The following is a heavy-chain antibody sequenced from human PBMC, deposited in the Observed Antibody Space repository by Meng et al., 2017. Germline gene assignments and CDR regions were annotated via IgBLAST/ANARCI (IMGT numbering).Heavy chain of an antibody. J-gene: IGHJ6*02. CDR2: IGTAGDT. CDR1: GYTLTELS. Sequence: SCKVSGYTLTELSMHWVRQAPGKGLEWVSAIGTAGDTYYPGSVKGRFTISRENAKNSLYLQMNSLRAGDTAVYYCARADRSWRRVWVGFYYYYYGMDVWGQGTTVTVSS. V-gene: IGHV3-13*01. CDR3: ARADRSWRRVWVGFYYYYYGMDV. D-gene: IGHD1-26*01.